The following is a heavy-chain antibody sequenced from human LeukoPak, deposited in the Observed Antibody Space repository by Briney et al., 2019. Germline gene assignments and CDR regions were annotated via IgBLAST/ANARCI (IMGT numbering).Heavy chain of an antibody. V-gene: IGHV4-30-2*01. CDR2: IYHSGST. J-gene: IGHJ4*02. Sequence: PSQTLSLTCTVSGGSISSGGYYWSWIRQPPGKGLEWIGYIYHSGSTYYNPSLKSRATISVDRSKNQFSLKLSSVTAADTAVYYCARDHAGEWSTARRGFDYWGQGTLVTVSS. D-gene: IGHD3-16*01. CDR1: GGSISSGGYY. CDR3: ARDHAGEWSTARRGFDY.